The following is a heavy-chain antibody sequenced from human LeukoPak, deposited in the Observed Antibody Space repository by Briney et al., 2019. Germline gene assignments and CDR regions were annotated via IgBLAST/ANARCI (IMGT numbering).Heavy chain of an antibody. Sequence: GESLQISCKGSGYSFTSYWIAWVRQMPGKGLEWMGIIYPDDSDTRYSPSFQGQVTITADKSISTAYLQWSSLKASDNAMYYCARQRRSCGWPNDYWGQGTLVTVSS. V-gene: IGHV5-51*01. CDR2: IYPDDSDT. CDR3: ARQRRSCGWPNDY. D-gene: IGHD6-19*01. J-gene: IGHJ4*02. CDR1: GYSFTSYW.